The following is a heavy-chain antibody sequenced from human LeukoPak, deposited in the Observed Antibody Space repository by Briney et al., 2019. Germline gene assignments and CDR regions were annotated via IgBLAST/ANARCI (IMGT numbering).Heavy chain of an antibody. CDR1: GFTHCIYA. D-gene: IGHD3-22*01. V-gene: IGHV3-23*01. CDR3: VKDLARYYDTSGYEYFDY. J-gene: IGHJ4*02. CDR2: LGTNVYRT. Sequence: GGSLRLSCGASGFTHCIYAMRWPGAPPGEGVEWVSILGTNVYRTFYADFVKGRFTISRDNYNNTLYLHMSSLRVEDTTVYYCVKDLARYYDTSGYEYFDYWGQGTLVSVSS.